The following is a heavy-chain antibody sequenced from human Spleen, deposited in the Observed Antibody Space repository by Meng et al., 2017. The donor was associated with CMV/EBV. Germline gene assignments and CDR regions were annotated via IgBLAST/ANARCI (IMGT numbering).Heavy chain of an antibody. J-gene: IGHJ4*02. Sequence: IGRGDYYWSWIRQPPGKGLEWIGSIYYSGNTYDNPSLKSRLTISVDTSKNQFSLKLTSVTAADTAVYYCARSIVDTVEGPALSGFDYWGQGTLVTVSS. CDR2: IYYSGNT. CDR3: ARSIVDTVEGPALSGFDY. V-gene: IGHV4-30-4*08. CDR1: IGRGDYY. D-gene: IGHD3-22*01.